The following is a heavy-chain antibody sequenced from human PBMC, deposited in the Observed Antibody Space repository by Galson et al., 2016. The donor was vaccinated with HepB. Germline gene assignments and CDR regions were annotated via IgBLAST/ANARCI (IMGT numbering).Heavy chain of an antibody. V-gene: IGHV4-31*03. CDR1: GDSITSSTYY. CDR3: ARVYGYYYYYILD. CDR2: ISYSGST. Sequence: TLSLTCTVSGDSITSSTYYLTWIRQHPRQGLEWVGHISYSGSTDYNPSLKSRVTISVDTSQNQFSLNLASVTAADTAVYYCARVYGYYYYYILDWGKGTTVTVSS. J-gene: IGHJ6*03. D-gene: IGHD3-16*01.